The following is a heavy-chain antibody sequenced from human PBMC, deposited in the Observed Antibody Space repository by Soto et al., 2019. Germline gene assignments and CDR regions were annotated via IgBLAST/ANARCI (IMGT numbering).Heavy chain of an antibody. CDR2: ISNDGSNK. Sequence: QVQLVETGGGVVQPGRSLRLSCAASGFTLSSYGMHWVRQAPGKGLEWVAVISNDGSNKYYADSVKGRFTISRDNSKNTLYLQMNSLRAEDTAMYYCATDYYYDSSGWVDWGQGTLVTVSS. J-gene: IGHJ4*02. D-gene: IGHD3-22*01. V-gene: IGHV3-30*03. CDR3: ATDYYYDSSGWVD. CDR1: GFTLSSYG.